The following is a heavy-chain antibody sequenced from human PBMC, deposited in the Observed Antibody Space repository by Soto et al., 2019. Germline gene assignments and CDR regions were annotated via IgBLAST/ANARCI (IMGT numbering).Heavy chain of an antibody. Sequence: SETLSLTCAVYGGSFSGYYWSWIRQPPGKGLEWIGEINHSGSTNYNPSLKSRVTISVDTSKNQFSLKLSSVTAADTAVYYCARSSYSSSWLVPLDYWGQGTLVTVSS. J-gene: IGHJ4*02. CDR3: ARSSYSSSWLVPLDY. CDR2: INHSGST. V-gene: IGHV4-34*01. CDR1: GGSFSGYY. D-gene: IGHD6-13*01.